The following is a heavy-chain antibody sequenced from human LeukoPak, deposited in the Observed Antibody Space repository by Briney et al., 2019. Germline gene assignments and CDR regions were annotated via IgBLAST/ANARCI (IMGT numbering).Heavy chain of an antibody. CDR3: ARDRDWAFGL. J-gene: IGHJ4*02. CDR1: GFPFSSYV. Sequence: PGGSLRLSCEASGFPFSSYVMSWVRQAPGKGLEWIAYINHNAEMIFYPDFVKGRFTISRDNAKNSLYLQMNALRDEDTAIYYCARDRDWAFGLWGQGTLVTVSS. CDR2: INHNAEMI. D-gene: IGHD2-21*02. V-gene: IGHV3-48*02.